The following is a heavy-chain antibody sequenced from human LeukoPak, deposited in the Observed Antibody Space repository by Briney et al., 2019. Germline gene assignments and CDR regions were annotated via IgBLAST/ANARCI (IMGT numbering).Heavy chain of an antibody. V-gene: IGHV4-61*02. CDR3: ARRGSSWSYFDY. D-gene: IGHD6-13*01. CDR2: IYTSGST. J-gene: IGHJ4*02. Sequence: PSETLSLTCTVSGGSISSGSYYWSWIRQPAGKGLEWIGRIYTSGSTNYNPSLKSRVTISVDTSKNQFSLKLSSVTAADTAVYYCARRGSSWSYFDYWGQGTLVTVSS. CDR1: GGSISSGSYY.